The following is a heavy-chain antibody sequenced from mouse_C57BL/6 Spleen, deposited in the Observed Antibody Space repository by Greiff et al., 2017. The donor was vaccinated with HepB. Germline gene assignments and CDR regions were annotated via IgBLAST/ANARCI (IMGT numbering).Heavy chain of an antibody. CDR2: IDPSDSET. Sequence: QVQLQQPGAELVRPGSSVKLSCKASGYTFTSYWMHWVKQRPIQGLEWIGNIDPSDSETHYNQKFKDKATLTVDKSSSTAYMQLSSLTSEDSAVYYCARLIYYDYDGSNWYFDVWGTGTTVTVSS. D-gene: IGHD2-4*01. CDR3: ARLIYYDYDGSNWYFDV. V-gene: IGHV1-52*01. J-gene: IGHJ1*03. CDR1: GYTFTSYW.